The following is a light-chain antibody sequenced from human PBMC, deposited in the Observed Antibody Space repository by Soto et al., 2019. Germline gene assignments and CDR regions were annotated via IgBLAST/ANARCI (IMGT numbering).Light chain of an antibody. J-gene: IGLJ1*01. V-gene: IGLV2-23*02. Sequence: QSALTQPASVSGSPGQSITISCTGTSSDIGSYNVVSWYQQHPGTAPKLMIYEVDKRPSGGSHRFSGSKSGNTASLTFSGLQSEDEADYYCCSYARSTTFVFGGGTKVTVL. CDR2: EVD. CDR3: CSYARSTTFV. CDR1: SSDIGSYNV.